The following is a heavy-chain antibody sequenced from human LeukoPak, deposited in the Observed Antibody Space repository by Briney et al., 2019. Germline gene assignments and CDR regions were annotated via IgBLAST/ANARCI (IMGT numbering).Heavy chain of an antibody. D-gene: IGHD6-19*01. Sequence: GGSLRLSCAVSGFIVSRNDMAWVRQAPGKGLQWVSVLYTDGKTFYEDSMKGRFTISRDNSKNTLNLQINNLRDDDTAVYCCARAVAGLYFDYWGQGILVTVSS. CDR3: ARAVAGLYFDY. V-gene: IGHV3-53*01. J-gene: IGHJ4*02. CDR2: LYTDGKT. CDR1: GFIVSRND.